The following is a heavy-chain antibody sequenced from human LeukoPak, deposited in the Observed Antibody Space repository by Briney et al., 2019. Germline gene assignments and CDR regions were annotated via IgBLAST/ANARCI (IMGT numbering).Heavy chain of an antibody. CDR3: TRAHLHSYSSMDV. J-gene: IGHJ6*02. V-gene: IGHV3-13*01. Sequence: GGSLRLSCAASGFTFSPYDMHWLRQVTGKGLDWLSAIDTGGDTYYSASVKGRFTISRENAKNSFYLQMNSLRAGDTAVYYCTRAHLHSYSSMDVWGQGTTVTVSS. CDR2: IDTGGDT. CDR1: GFTFSPYD.